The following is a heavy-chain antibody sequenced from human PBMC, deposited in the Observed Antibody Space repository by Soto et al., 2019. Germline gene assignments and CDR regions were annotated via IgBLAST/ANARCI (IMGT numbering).Heavy chain of an antibody. V-gene: IGHV1-18*01. CDR2: ITPSNGDT. D-gene: IGHD3-3*01. CDR1: GYTFRTYA. J-gene: IGHJ5*02. Sequence: ASVKVSCKASGYTFRTYAISWVRQAPGQGLQWMGWITPSNGDTNFAQNFQGRVTMTTETSTGTVYMELRSLRSDDTAVYYCARGRFDFSPSLDPWGQGTLVTVSS. CDR3: ARGRFDFSPSLDP.